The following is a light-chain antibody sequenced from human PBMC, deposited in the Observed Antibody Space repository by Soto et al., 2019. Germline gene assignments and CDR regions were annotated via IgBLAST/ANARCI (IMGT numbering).Light chain of an antibody. CDR2: DDN. J-gene: IGLJ1*01. Sequence: VLTQPPSVSAAPGQDVTISCSGSSSNLAYNSLSWYQQLPGTAPKLLIYDDNKRPSGIPARFSGSKSGTSATLGITGLETGDEADYYCGAWDDRLNVYVFGSGTKVTV. CDR3: GAWDDRLNVYV. CDR1: SSNLAYNS. V-gene: IGLV1-51*01.